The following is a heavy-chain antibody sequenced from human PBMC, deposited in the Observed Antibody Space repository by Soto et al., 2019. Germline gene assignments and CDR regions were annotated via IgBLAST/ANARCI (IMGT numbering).Heavy chain of an antibody. J-gene: IGHJ5*02. CDR1: GGTFSSYT. CDR3: AREAPTDYGVNTYYDKKFDP. Sequence: SVKVSCKASGGTFSSYTISWVRQAPGQGLEWMGRIIPILGIANYAQKFQGRVTITADKSTSTAYMELSSLRSEDTAVYYCAREAPTDYGVNTYYDKKFDPWGQGTLVTVSS. D-gene: IGHD4-17*01. CDR2: IIPILGIA. V-gene: IGHV1-69*04.